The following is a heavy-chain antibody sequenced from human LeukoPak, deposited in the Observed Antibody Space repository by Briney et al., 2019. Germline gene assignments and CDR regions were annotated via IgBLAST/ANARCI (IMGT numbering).Heavy chain of an antibody. CDR1: GFTFSNYA. CDR3: ARGGPAAGRFDY. D-gene: IGHD6-13*01. CDR2: ISYGGSNK. V-gene: IGHV3-30*04. J-gene: IGHJ4*02. Sequence: GGSLRLSCAASGFTFSNYAMHWVRQAPGKGLEWVAVISYGGSNKYYTDSVKGRFTISGDSSKNTLYLQMNSLRPEDTAVYYCARGGPAAGRFDYWGQGTLVTVSS.